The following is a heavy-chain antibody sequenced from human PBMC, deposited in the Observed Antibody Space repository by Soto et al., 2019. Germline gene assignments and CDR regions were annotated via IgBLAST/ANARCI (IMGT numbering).Heavy chain of an antibody. CDR1: GFTFNNYN. Sequence: EVQLVESGGGLVQPGGSLRLSCAASGFTFNNYNMNWVRQAPGKGLEWFSYISISSSTIYYADSVKGRFTISRDNAKNSLYLQMNSLRAEDTAVYYCAREDCTGGSCKFAYWGQGTLVTVSS. J-gene: IGHJ4*02. D-gene: IGHD2-15*01. CDR2: ISISSSTI. CDR3: AREDCTGGSCKFAY. V-gene: IGHV3-48*01.